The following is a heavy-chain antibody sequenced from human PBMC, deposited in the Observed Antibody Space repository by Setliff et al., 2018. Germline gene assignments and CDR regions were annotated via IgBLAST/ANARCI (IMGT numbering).Heavy chain of an antibody. V-gene: IGHV4-39*07. CDR1: DDSIYSDYYF. D-gene: IGHD5-12*01. CDR2: IYHGGDT. J-gene: IGHJ2*01. CDR3: ARNPSSFQYSFDL. Sequence: PSETLSLTCSVSDDSIYSDYYFWGWIRQPPGKGLEWIGRIYHGGDTYYNPSLKSRVTISVDTSKSQFSLIVRSVTAADTALYYCARNPSSFQYSFDLWGRGTLVTVSS.